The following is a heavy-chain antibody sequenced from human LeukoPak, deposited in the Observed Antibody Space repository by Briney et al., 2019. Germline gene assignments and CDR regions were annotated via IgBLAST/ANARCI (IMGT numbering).Heavy chain of an antibody. CDR2: INAGNGNT. J-gene: IGHJ6*02. CDR1: GYTFTSYY. V-gene: IGHV1-3*01. Sequence: ASVKVSCKASGYTFTSYYMHWVRQAPGQRLEWMGWINAGNGNTKYSQKFQGRVTITRDTSASTAYMELSSLRSEDTAVYYCALTVTTYYYYYGMDVWGQGTTVTVSS. D-gene: IGHD4-11*01. CDR3: ALTVTTYYYYYGMDV.